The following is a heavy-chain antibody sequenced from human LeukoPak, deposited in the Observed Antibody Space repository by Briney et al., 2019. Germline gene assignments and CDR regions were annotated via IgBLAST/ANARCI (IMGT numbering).Heavy chain of an antibody. CDR3: ARVAVTGIGIDY. D-gene: IGHD6-19*01. V-gene: IGHV3-11*04. Sequence: PGGSLRLSCAASGFTFSDYYMSWIRQAPGKGLEWVSYISSSGNTIYYTNSVKGRFTVSGDNAKNSLYLQMNSLRAEDTAVYYCARVAVTGIGIDYWGQGTLVTVSS. CDR1: GFTFSDYY. J-gene: IGHJ4*02. CDR2: ISSSGNTI.